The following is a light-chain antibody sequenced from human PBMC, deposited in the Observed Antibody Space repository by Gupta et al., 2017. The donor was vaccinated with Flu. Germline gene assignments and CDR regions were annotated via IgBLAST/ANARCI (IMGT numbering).Light chain of an antibody. CDR1: SSDVGGYNY. V-gene: IGLV2-14*01. J-gene: IGLJ2*01. CDR2: EVS. Sequence: SALPQPASVSGSPGPSITITCTGTSSDVGGYNYVSWYQQHPRKPPNLMIYEVSNRPSGVATRFSASKSGNTASLTISGRQEEVDADYYCSSDTSSSTRVFGGGTKLTVL. CDR3: SSDTSSSTRV.